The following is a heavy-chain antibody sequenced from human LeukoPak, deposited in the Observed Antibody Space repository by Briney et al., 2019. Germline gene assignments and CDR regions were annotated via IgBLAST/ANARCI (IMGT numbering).Heavy chain of an antibody. J-gene: IGHJ3*02. CDR3: AKDRSDHDAFDI. CDR1: GFSVSVNY. CDR2: LFASGYS. Sequence: GGSLRLSCAASGFSVSVNYMSWVRQAPGKGLEWISTLFASGYSTYADSVKGRFTISRDNSKNTLDLQMNSLRAEDTAVYYCAKDRSDHDAFDIWGQGTMVTVSS. V-gene: IGHV3-66*01.